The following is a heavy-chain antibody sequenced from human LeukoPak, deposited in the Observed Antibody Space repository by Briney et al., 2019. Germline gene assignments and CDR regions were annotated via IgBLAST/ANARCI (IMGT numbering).Heavy chain of an antibody. CDR2: IGTAGDT. CDR3: ARGSSSSGAMVRGVIIYFDY. Sequence: GGSLRLSCAASGFTFSSYSMNWVRQAPGKGLEWVSAIGTAGDTYYPGSVKGRFTISRENAKNSLYLQMNSLRAGDTAVYYCARGSSSSGAMVRGVIIYFDYWGQGTLVTVSS. J-gene: IGHJ4*02. D-gene: IGHD3-10*01. CDR1: GFTFSSYS. V-gene: IGHV3-13*01.